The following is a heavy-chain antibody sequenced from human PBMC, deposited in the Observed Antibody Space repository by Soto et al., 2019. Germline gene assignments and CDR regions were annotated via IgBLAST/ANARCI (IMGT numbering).Heavy chain of an antibody. CDR3: ARYSGNYDLDC. J-gene: IGHJ4*02. V-gene: IGHV4-30-2*05. Sequence: PSETLSLTCAFSGGSISSGGYSLSWIRQPPGKGLEWIGYIYHSGSTYYNPSLKSRVTISVDTSKNQFSLKLSSVTAADTAVYYCARYSGNYDLDCWGQGTLVTVSS. CDR1: GGSISSGGYS. CDR2: IYHSGST. D-gene: IGHD1-26*01.